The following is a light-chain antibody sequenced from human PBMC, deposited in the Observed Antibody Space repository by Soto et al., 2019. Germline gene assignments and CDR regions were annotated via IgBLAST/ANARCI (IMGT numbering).Light chain of an antibody. Sequence: DIQMTQSPSTLSASVGDRVTITCRASQSISSWLAWYQQKPGKAPKLLIYKASSLESGVPSRFSGSGSGTEFTPTISSLQPDDFATYYCQQYNSYRSFGQGTKLEIK. CDR2: KAS. CDR3: QQYNSYRS. V-gene: IGKV1-5*03. J-gene: IGKJ2*01. CDR1: QSISSW.